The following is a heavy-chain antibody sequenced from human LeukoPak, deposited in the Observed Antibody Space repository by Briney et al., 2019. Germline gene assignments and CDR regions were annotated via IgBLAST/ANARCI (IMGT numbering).Heavy chain of an antibody. J-gene: IGHJ4*02. Sequence: PSETLSLTCTVSGGSISSSSYYWGWLRQPPGKGLEWIGSIYYSGSTYYNPSLKSRVTISVDTSKNQFSLKLSSVTAADTAVYYCARDGRWLQFPFDYWGQGTLVTVSS. CDR1: GGSISSSSYY. CDR3: ARDGRWLQFPFDY. V-gene: IGHV4-39*07. D-gene: IGHD5-24*01. CDR2: IYYSGST.